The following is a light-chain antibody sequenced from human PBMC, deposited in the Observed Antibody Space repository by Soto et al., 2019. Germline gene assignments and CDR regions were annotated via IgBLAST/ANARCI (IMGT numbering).Light chain of an antibody. V-gene: IGKV3-20*01. Sequence: EMVLTQSPGTLSLSPGERATLSCRASQSVSSSYLAWYQQKPGQAPSLLIYGASSRATGIPARFSGSWSGTDFTLTISRLETEDFAVYYCQQYGSSPRTFGQGTKVEIK. CDR3: QQYGSSPRT. CDR2: GAS. CDR1: QSVSSSY. J-gene: IGKJ1*01.